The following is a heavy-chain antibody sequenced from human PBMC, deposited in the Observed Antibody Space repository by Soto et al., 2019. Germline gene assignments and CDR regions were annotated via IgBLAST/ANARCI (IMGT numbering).Heavy chain of an antibody. V-gene: IGHV4-59*01. D-gene: IGHD3-3*01. CDR1: GGSISSYY. CDR3: ARGGFGWSGCYLWAFDI. CDR2: IYYSGST. J-gene: IGHJ3*02. Sequence: QVQLQESGPGLVKPSETLSLTCTVSGGSISSYYWSWIRQPPGKGLEWIGYIYYSGSTNYNPSLKSRVTISVDTSKSQFSLKRSSVTAGDTAVYYCARGGFGWSGCYLWAFDIWGQGTMVTVSS.